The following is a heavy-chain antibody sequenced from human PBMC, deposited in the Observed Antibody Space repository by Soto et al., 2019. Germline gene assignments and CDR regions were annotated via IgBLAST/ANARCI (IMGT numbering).Heavy chain of an antibody. D-gene: IGHD4-17*01. CDR1: GGSISSYY. Sequence: TSETLSLTRTVSGGSISSYYCFWIRQHPGKGLEWIGYIYYSGSTYYSPSLKSRVTISVDTSKNQFSLKLSSVTAADTAVYYCARGNYGDYSRLDYWGQGTLVTVSS. CDR3: ARGNYGDYSRLDY. CDR2: IYYSGST. J-gene: IGHJ4*02. V-gene: IGHV4-59*12.